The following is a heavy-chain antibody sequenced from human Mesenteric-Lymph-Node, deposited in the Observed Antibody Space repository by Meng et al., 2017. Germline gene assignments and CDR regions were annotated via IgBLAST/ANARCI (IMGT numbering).Heavy chain of an antibody. CDR2: INSDGRTT. Sequence: EVQLVQSGGGLVQPGVSLRLSCSASGFTISRHWMHCVRQAPGKGLVWVSRINSDGRTTNYADSVKGRFTISRDNATNTLYLQMNSLRAEDTAVYFCTGLSGPFDYWGQGTLVTVSS. V-gene: IGHV3-74*01. J-gene: IGHJ4*02. CDR1: GFTISRHW. D-gene: IGHD6-19*01. CDR3: TGLSGPFDY.